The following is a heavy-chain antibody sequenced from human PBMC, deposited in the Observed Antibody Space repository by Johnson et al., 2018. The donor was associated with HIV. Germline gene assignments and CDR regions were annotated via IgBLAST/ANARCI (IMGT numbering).Heavy chain of an antibody. J-gene: IGHJ3*02. CDR1: GFTFGDSA. CDR3: ARLGLTDAFDI. CDR2: IGTAGDT. Sequence: QVQLVESGGGVVQSGRSLRLSCAASGFTFGDSAIHWVRQAPGKGLECVSAIGTAGDTYYPGSVKGRFTISRDNSKNTLYLQMNSLRAEDTAVYYCARLGLTDAFDIWGQGTMVTVSS. D-gene: IGHD2-8*01. V-gene: IGHV3-NL1*01.